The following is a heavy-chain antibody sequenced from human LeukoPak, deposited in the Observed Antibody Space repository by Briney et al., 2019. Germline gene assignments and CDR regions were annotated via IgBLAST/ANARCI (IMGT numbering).Heavy chain of an antibody. Sequence: GRSLRLSCAASGFAFSSYGTHWVRQAPGKGLEWVAVISYDGSNKYYADSVKGRFTISRDNSKNTLYLQMNSLRAEDTAVYYCANGGFRALAVAGDWGQGTLVTVSS. J-gene: IGHJ4*02. CDR3: ANGGFRALAVAGD. CDR1: GFAFSSYG. D-gene: IGHD6-19*01. CDR2: ISYDGSNK. V-gene: IGHV3-30*18.